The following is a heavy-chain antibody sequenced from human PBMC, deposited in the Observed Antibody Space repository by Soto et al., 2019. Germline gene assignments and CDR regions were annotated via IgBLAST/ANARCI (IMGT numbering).Heavy chain of an antibody. Sequence: ASVKVSCKVSGYTLTELSMHWVRQAPGKGLEWMGGFDPEDGETIYAQKFQGRVTMTEDTSTDTAYMELSSLRSEDTAVYYCSTRSLYGSGSYSDYWGQGTLVPVSS. V-gene: IGHV1-24*01. J-gene: IGHJ4*02. CDR3: STRSLYGSGSYSDY. D-gene: IGHD3-10*01. CDR1: GYTLTELS. CDR2: FDPEDGET.